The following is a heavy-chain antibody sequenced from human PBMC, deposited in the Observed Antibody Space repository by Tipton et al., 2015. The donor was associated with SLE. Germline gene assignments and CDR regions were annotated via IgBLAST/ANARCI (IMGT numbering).Heavy chain of an antibody. J-gene: IGHJ2*01. CDR2: MWYDGSNE. CDR1: GFSFSSYS. CDR3: ARDRGGDYYFDL. V-gene: IGHV3-33*08. D-gene: IGHD3-16*01. Sequence: QLVQSGGGLVQPGGSLRLSCAASGFSFSSYSMNWVRQAPGKGLEWVAVMWYDGSNEWYGDSVRGRFTMSRDEYKNTMYLQMNSLRGEDTAVYYCARDRGGDYYFDLWGRGTLVTVSS.